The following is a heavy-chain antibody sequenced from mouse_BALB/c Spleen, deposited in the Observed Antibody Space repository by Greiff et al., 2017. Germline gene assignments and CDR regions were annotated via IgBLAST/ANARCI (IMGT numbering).Heavy chain of an antibody. CDR3: TRGSNYFDY. J-gene: IGHJ2*01. CDR2: IYPSDSYT. CDR1: GYTFTSYW. Sequence: QVQLQQPGAELVRPGASVKLSCKASGYTFTSYWINWVKQRPGQGLEWIGNIYPSDSYTNYNQKFKDKATLTVDKSSSTAYMQLSSPTSEDSAVYYCTRGSNYFDYWGQGTTLTVSS. V-gene: IGHV1-69*02.